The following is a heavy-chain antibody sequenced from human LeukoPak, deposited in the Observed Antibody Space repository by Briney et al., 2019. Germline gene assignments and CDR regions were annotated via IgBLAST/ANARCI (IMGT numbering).Heavy chain of an antibody. J-gene: IGHJ5*02. CDR2: IFYSGST. D-gene: IGHD3-10*01. CDR3: ARDLRGIRGVGSNWFDP. Sequence: SQTLSLTCSVSGDSISRGGYYWSWIRQHPGKGLEWIGYIFYSGSTYCNPSLKSRLNISVDTSKNQFSLMLTSVTAADTAVYYCARDLRGIRGVGSNWFDPWGQGTLVTVSS. V-gene: IGHV4-31*03. CDR1: GDSISRGGYY.